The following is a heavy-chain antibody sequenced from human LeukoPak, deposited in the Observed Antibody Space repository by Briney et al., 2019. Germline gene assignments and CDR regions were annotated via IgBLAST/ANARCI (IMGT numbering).Heavy chain of an antibody. CDR3: ARASNYGFWSGRNLPFDY. CDR2: INHSGST. V-gene: IGHV4-34*01. J-gene: IGHJ4*02. Sequence: SETLSLTCAVYGGSFSGYYWSWIRQPPGKGLEWIGEINHSGSTNYNPALKSRVTISVDTSKNQFSLKLSSVIAADTAVYYCARASNYGFWSGRNLPFDYWGQGTLVTVSS. D-gene: IGHD3-3*01. CDR1: GGSFSGYY.